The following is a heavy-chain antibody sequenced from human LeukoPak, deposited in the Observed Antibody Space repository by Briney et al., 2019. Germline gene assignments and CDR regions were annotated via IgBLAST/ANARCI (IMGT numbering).Heavy chain of an antibody. Sequence: GGSLRLSCAASGFTFSSYAMSWVRQAPGKGLGWVSAISVSGGSTYYADSVKGRFTISRDNSKNTLYLQMNSLRAEDTAVYYCAKDRWELLHRGWFDPWGQGTLVTVSS. CDR3: AKDRWELLHRGWFDP. D-gene: IGHD1-26*01. V-gene: IGHV3-23*01. J-gene: IGHJ5*02. CDR1: GFTFSSYA. CDR2: ISVSGGST.